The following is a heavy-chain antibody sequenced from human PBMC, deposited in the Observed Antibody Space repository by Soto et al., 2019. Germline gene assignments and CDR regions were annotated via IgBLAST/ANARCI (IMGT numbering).Heavy chain of an antibody. CDR1: GFALSMSA. CDR3: AKDRGIIVKAGDAFDV. V-gene: IGHV3-23*01. Sequence: GGSLRLSCASSGFALSMSAVNWVRQAPGKGLEWVSYISDSGDRTYYADSVKGRFTISRDRSKNTVSLQMDSLRAEDTAVYYCAKDRGIIVKAGDAFDVWGQGTKVTVSS. J-gene: IGHJ3*01. CDR2: ISDSGDRT. D-gene: IGHD3-16*02.